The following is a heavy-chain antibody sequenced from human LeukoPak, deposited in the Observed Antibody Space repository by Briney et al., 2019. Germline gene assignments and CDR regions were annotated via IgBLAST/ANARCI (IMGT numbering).Heavy chain of an antibody. CDR2: IRSKAYGGTT. D-gene: IGHD3-10*01. Sequence: GGSLRLSCTASGFTFGDYSMNWVRRAPGKGLEWVGFIRSKAYGGTTEYAASVKGRFTISRDDSKSIAYLQMNSLKTEDTAVYYCTRDGDTMVRGAHGYWGQGTLVTVSS. CDR1: GFTFGDYS. CDR3: TRDGDTMVRGAHGY. J-gene: IGHJ4*02. V-gene: IGHV3-49*04.